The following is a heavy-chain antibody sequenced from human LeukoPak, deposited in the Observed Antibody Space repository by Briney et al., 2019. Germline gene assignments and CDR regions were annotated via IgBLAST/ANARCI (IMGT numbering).Heavy chain of an antibody. CDR2: MSGSAGSGMSGIPGSK. J-gene: IGHJ5*02. D-gene: IGHD3-3*01. CDR1: GFTFSSYS. Sequence: GGSLRLSCAASGFTFSSYSMNWVRQAPGKGLEWVSGMSGSAGSGMSGIPGSKHYADSVKGRFTSSRDNSKNTLYLQMNSLRAEDTAVYYCAKVTYYDFWSGFSLFDPWGQGTLVTVSS. CDR3: AKVTYYDFWSGFSLFDP. V-gene: IGHV3-23*01.